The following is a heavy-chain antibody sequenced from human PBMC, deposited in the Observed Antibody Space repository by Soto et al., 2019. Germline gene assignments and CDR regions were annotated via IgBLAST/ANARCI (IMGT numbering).Heavy chain of an antibody. CDR3: AKTLYSHDYSYAMDV. D-gene: IGHD2-8*01. V-gene: IGHV3-30*18. CDR2: MSYDGSKK. J-gene: IGHJ6*02. Sequence: LSCAASGFTFSTYGMHWVRQAPGKGLEWVAVMSYDGSKKYYADSVKGRFTISRDNSKNTLYVQMNSLRAEDTAVYYCAKTLYSHDYSYAMDVWGQGTTVTVSS. CDR1: GFTFSTYG.